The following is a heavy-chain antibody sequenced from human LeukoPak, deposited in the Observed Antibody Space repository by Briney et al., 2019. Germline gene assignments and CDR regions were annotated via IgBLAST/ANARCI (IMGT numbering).Heavy chain of an antibody. Sequence: SQTLSLTCTASVGSISSGDYCWGWIRQPPGKGLDWIGYIYYSGSTYYNPSLKSRVTISIDTSKNQFSLKLSSVTAADTAVYYCARAGRIAATGGHYFEDGGQGTLVTVSS. CDR1: VGSISSGDYC. J-gene: IGHJ4*02. V-gene: IGHV4-30-4*08. D-gene: IGHD2-15*01. CDR3: ARAGRIAATGGHYFED. CDR2: IYYSGST.